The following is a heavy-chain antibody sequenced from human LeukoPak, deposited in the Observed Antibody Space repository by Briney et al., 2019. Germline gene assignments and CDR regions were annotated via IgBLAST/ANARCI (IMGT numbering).Heavy chain of an antibody. D-gene: IGHD6-13*01. Sequence: PSETLSLTCTVSGGSISSYYWSWIRQPPGKGLEWIGYIYHSGSTNYNPSLKSRVTISVDTSKNQFSLKLSSVTAADTAVYYCARGGAAAGTVYWFDPWGQGTLATVSS. CDR3: ARGGAAAGTVYWFDP. J-gene: IGHJ5*02. V-gene: IGHV4-59*01. CDR2: IYHSGST. CDR1: GGSISSYY.